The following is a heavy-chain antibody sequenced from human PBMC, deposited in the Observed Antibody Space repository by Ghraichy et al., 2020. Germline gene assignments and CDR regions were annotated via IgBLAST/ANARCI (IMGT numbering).Heavy chain of an antibody. CDR2: IIGVGSTT. CDR1: GFNFSDYG. CDR3: ARERGGNSLRKRPDAFDI. J-gene: IGHJ3*02. D-gene: IGHD4-23*01. Sequence: GALNISCVASGFNFSDYGMNWVRQAPGKGLEWLSYIIGVGSTTFYADSVKGRFSISRDNAKNSLYLQMNSLRDDDTAVYYCARERGGNSLRKRPDAFDIWGRGTVVTVSS. V-gene: IGHV3-48*02.